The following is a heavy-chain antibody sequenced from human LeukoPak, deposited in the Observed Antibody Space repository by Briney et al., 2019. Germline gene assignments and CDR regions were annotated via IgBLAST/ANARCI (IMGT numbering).Heavy chain of an antibody. CDR1: GFIFSNYA. CDR3: AKDQGSGHGSYTWGSFDY. CDR2: ISGSGGST. V-gene: IGHV3-23*01. D-gene: IGHD3-3*01. Sequence: GGSLRFSCAASGFIFSNYAMSWVRQAPGKGLEWVSGISGSGGSTPYAESVKGRFIISRDNSRNTLYLQMNSLRAEDTARYFCAKDQGSGHGSYTWGSFDYWGQGIPVTVSS. J-gene: IGHJ4*02.